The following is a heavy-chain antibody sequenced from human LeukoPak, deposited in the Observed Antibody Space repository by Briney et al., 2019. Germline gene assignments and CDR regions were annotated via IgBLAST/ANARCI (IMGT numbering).Heavy chain of an antibody. CDR3: ARQVNWYFDL. J-gene: IGHJ2*01. V-gene: IGHV5-51*01. CDR1: GYSFTSYW. Sequence: GESLKISCQGSGYSFTSYWLGWVRQMPGKGLEWMGIIYPGDSDTRYSPSFKGKLTISADKSISTAYLPWSSLKASYTAMYYCARQVNWYFDLWGRGTLVTVSA. CDR2: IYPGDSDT.